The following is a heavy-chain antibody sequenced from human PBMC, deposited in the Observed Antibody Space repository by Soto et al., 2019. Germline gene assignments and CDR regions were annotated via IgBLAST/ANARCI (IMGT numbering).Heavy chain of an antibody. D-gene: IGHD3-22*01. CDR3: ARGRGYYDSSGYYWGYYYYYGMDV. V-gene: IGHV4-34*01. CDR1: GGSFSGYY. J-gene: IGHJ6*02. Sequence: SETRSLTCAVYGGSFSGYYWSWVRQPPGKGLEWIGEINHSGSTNYNPSLKSRVTISVDTSKNQFSLKLSSVTAADTAVYYCARGRGYYDSSGYYWGYYYYYGMDVWGQGTTVTVSS. CDR2: INHSGST.